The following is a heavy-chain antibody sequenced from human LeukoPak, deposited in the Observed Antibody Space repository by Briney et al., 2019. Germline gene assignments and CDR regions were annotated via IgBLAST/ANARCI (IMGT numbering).Heavy chain of an antibody. CDR2: IIPIFGTA. D-gene: IGHD5-12*01. V-gene: IGHV1-69*06. J-gene: IGHJ6*03. Sequence: ASVKVSCKASGGTFSNYAISWVRQAPGQGLEWMGGIIPIFGTANYAQKFRGRVTITADKSTRTAYMELSSLRSEDTAVYYCAIAPINFYYYYYMDVWGKGTTVTVSS. CDR3: AIAPINFYYYYYMDV. CDR1: GGTFSNYA.